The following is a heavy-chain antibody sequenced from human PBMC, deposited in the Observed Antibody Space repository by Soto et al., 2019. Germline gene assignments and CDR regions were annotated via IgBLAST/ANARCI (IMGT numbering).Heavy chain of an antibody. CDR1: GYIFTGYY. Sequence: ASVEVSCEASGYIFTGYYIHWVRQAPGQGLEWMGWINPDSGGTNFDQKFQGRVTMTRDTSISTAYMELSSLRSDDTAVYYCARQVATFNFDQWGQGTLMTF. CDR2: INPDSGGT. V-gene: IGHV1-2*02. CDR3: ARQVATFNFDQ. D-gene: IGHD5-12*01. J-gene: IGHJ4*02.